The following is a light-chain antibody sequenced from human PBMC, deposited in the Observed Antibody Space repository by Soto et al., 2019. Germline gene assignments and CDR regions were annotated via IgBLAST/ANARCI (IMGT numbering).Light chain of an antibody. CDR3: QHYNSYSEA. Sequence: DIQMTQSPSTLPVSVGDRVTITCRASQTISSWLAWYQQKPGKAPKLLIYKASTLKSGVPSRFSGSGSGTEFTLTISSLQPDDFATYYCQHYNSYSEAFGQGTKV. J-gene: IGKJ1*01. V-gene: IGKV1-5*03. CDR1: QTISSW. CDR2: KAS.